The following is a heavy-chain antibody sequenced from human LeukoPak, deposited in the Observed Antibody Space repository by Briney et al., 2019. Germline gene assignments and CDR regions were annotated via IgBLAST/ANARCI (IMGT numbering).Heavy chain of an antibody. CDR2: IYHSGST. Sequence: GSLRLSCAASGFTFSNHGMNWVRQAPGKGLEWIGEIYHSGSTNYNPSLKSRVTISVDKSKNQFSLKLSSVTAADTAVYYCARRDSSGYYFKDMDYWGQGTLVTVSS. V-gene: IGHV4-4*02. CDR3: ARRDSSGYYFKDMDY. J-gene: IGHJ4*02. D-gene: IGHD3-22*01. CDR1: GFTFSNHGM.